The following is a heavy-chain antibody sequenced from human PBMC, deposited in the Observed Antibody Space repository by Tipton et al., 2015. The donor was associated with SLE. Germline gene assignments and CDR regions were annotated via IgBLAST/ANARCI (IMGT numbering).Heavy chain of an antibody. D-gene: IGHD2-15*01. J-gene: IGHJ4*02. CDR2: IGFDGSNK. Sequence: SLRLSCAASGFTFSSYGIHWVRQAPGKGLEWVSFIGFDGSNKYYVDSVKGRFTISRDNSKNTLYLQMNSLRPDDTAVYYCARALGAADWGQGTLVTVSS. CDR3: ARALGAAD. CDR1: GFTFSSYG. V-gene: IGHV3-30*02.